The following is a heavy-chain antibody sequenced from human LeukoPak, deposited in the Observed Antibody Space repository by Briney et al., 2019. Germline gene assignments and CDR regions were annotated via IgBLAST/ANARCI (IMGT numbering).Heavy chain of an antibody. V-gene: IGHV4-61*02. CDR3: AKSGPFWSASQFDY. CDR1: GDSINSGSYS. D-gene: IGHD3-3*01. CDR2: FYTSGTT. Sequence: SETLSLTCTVSGDSINSGSYSWTWIRQPAGKGLEWIGRFYTSGTTNYNPSLKSRVTISVDTSKNQFSLKLTSVTAADTAIYYCAKSGPFWSASQFDYRGQGALVTVSS. J-gene: IGHJ4*02.